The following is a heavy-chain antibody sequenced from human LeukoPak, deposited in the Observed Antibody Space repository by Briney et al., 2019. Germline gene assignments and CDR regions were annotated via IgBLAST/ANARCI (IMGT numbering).Heavy chain of an antibody. J-gene: IGHJ5*02. CDR1: GDSISSSSYY. D-gene: IGHD3-10*01. CDR2: IPYSGST. V-gene: IGHV4-39*07. Sequence: PSETLSLTCTVSGDSISSSSYYWGWIRQPPGKGLEWIGSIPYSGSTYYNPSLKSRVTISVVTSKNQFSLKLSSVTAADTAVYYCARIYYGSGSPAGWFDPWGQGTLVTVSS. CDR3: ARIYYGSGSPAGWFDP.